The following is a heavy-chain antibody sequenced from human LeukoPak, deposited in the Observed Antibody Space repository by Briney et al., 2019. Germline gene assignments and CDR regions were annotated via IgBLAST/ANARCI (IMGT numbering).Heavy chain of an antibody. V-gene: IGHV1-2*02. CDR1: GYTFTGYY. CDR2: INPNSGGT. J-gene: IGHJ4*02. D-gene: IGHD2-2*01. Sequence: ASVKVSCKASGYTFTGYYMHWVRQAPGQGLEWMGWINPNSGGTNYAQKVQGRVTMTRDTSISTAYMELSRLRSDDTAVYYCAREVAIVVVPAATFQDYWGQGTLVTVSS. CDR3: AREVAIVVVPAATFQDY.